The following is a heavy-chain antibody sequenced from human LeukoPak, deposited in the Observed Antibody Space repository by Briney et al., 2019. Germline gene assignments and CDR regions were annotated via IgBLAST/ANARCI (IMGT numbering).Heavy chain of an antibody. CDR3: AKPSEYYYDSSGYPQYFQH. Sequence: GGSLRLSCAASGFTFSSYGMSWVRQAPGKGLEWVSAISGSGGSTYYADSVKGRFTISRDNSKNTLYLQMNSLRAEDTAVYYCAKPSEYYYDSSGYPQYFQHWGQGTLVTVSS. D-gene: IGHD3-22*01. J-gene: IGHJ1*01. CDR1: GFTFSSYG. CDR2: ISGSGGST. V-gene: IGHV3-23*01.